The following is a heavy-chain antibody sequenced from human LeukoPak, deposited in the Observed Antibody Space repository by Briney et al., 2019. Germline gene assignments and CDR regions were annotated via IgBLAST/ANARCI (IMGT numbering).Heavy chain of an antibody. Sequence: SETLSLTCTVSGGSISSYYWSWIRQPPGKGLEWIGHIYYSGSTNYNPSLKSRVTISVDTSKNQFSLKLSSVSAAETAVYYCARGLPGLLYYFDYWGQGNLVTVSS. CDR3: ARGLPGLLYYFDY. CDR1: GGSISSYY. V-gene: IGHV4-59*01. J-gene: IGHJ4*02. CDR2: IYYSGST. D-gene: IGHD1-26*01.